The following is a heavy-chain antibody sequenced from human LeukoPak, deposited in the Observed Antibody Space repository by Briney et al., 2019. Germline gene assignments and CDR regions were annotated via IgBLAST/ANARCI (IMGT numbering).Heavy chain of an antibody. CDR2: ISGSGGST. CDR3: AKSHVVVPAAIQYNWFDP. V-gene: IGHV3-23*01. D-gene: IGHD2-2*01. J-gene: IGHJ5*02. Sequence: PGGSLRLSCAASGFTFSSYAMSWVRQAPGKGLEWVSAISGSGGSTYYADSVKGRFTISRDNSKNTLYLQMNSLRAEDTAVYYCAKSHVVVPAAIQYNWFDPWGQGTLVTVSS. CDR1: GFTFSSYA.